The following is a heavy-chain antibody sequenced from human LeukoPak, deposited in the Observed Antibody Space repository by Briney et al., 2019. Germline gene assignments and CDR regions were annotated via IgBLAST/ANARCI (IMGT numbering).Heavy chain of an antibody. Sequence: PSETLSLTCTVSGGSISSGSYYWNWIRQPPGKGLEWIGYIYHSGSTYYSPSLKSRVTISVDRSKNQFSLKLTSVTAADTAVYYCARAEFSSSPLDSWGQGTLVTVSS. CDR2: IYHSGST. J-gene: IGHJ4*02. D-gene: IGHD6-6*01. CDR1: GGSISSGSYY. V-gene: IGHV4-30-2*01. CDR3: ARAEFSSSPLDS.